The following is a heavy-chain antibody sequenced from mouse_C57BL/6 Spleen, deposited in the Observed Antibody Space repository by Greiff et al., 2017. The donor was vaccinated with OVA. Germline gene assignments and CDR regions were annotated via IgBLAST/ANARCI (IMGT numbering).Heavy chain of an antibody. CDR2: ISDGGSYT. Sequence: DVKLVESGGGLVKPGGSLKLSCAASGFTFSSYAMSWVRQTPEKRLEWVATISDGGSYTYYPDNVKGRFTISRDNAKNNLYLQMSHLKSEDTAMYYCAREGYGPWFAYWGQGTLVTVSA. CDR3: AREGYGPWFAY. D-gene: IGHD1-1*02. CDR1: GFTFSSYA. J-gene: IGHJ3*01. V-gene: IGHV5-4*01.